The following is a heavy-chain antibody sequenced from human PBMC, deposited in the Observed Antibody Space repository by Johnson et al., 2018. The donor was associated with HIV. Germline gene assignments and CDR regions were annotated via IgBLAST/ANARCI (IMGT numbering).Heavy chain of an antibody. CDR1: GFTFSTYA. CDR3: ARYCSGGSCYSVWQKNYAFDI. Sequence: QVQLVESGGGVVQPGRSLRLSCAASGFTFSTYALHWVRQAPGKGLEWVAVISYDGSNNYYADSVKGRFTISRDNSKNTVYLQMNSLRAEDTAVYYCARYCSGGSCYSVWQKNYAFDIWGQGTMVTVSS. CDR2: ISYDGSNN. J-gene: IGHJ3*02. D-gene: IGHD2-15*01. V-gene: IGHV3-30*04.